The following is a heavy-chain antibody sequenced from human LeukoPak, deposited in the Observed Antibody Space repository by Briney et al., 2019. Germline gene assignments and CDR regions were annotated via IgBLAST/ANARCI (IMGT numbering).Heavy chain of an antibody. CDR3: AKDRIPDGFYSIDH. CDR2: IKSKTDGGTT. V-gene: IGHV3-15*01. CDR1: GFTFSNAW. Sequence: GGSLRLSCAASGFTFSNAWMSWVRQAPGKGLEWVGRIKSKTDGGTTDYAAPVKGRFTISRDDSKNTLYLQMNSLRAEDTAVYYCAKDRIPDGFYSIDHWGQGVLVTVSS. D-gene: IGHD3-3*01. J-gene: IGHJ4*02.